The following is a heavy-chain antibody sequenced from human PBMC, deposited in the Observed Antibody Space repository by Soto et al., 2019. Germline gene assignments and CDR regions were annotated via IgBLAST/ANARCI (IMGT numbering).Heavy chain of an antibody. CDR3: AREGSYSDSIGNFYGGYLQH. J-gene: IGHJ1*01. CDR1: GGSFSGYY. V-gene: IGHV4-34*01. Sequence: SETLSLTCAVYGGSFSGYYWRWIRQPPGKGLEWIGEINHSGSTFYNPSLKSRVTISQDMSKNQFSLKLSSVTAADTAVYYCAREGSYSDSIGNFYGGYLQHWGQGTLVTVS. CDR2: INHSGST. D-gene: IGHD3-22*01.